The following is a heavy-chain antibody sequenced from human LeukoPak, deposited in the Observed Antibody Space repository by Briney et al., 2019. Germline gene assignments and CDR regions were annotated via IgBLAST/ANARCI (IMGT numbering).Heavy chain of an antibody. Sequence: SETLSLTCTVSGGSVSSGSYYWSWIRQPPGKGLEWIGYIYYSGSTNYNPSLKGRVTISVDTSKNQFSLKLSSVTAADTAVYYCASGGDGYNESFDYWGQGTLVTVSS. CDR1: GGSVSSGSYY. J-gene: IGHJ4*02. V-gene: IGHV4-61*01. CDR2: IYYSGST. CDR3: ASGGDGYNESFDY. D-gene: IGHD5-24*01.